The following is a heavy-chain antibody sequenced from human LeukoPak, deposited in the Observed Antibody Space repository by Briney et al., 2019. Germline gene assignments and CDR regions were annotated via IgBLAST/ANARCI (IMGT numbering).Heavy chain of an antibody. V-gene: IGHV4-39*07. CDR3: ARDQLGPPHYYYGMDV. CDR1: GGSISSSNYY. Sequence: SETLSLTCTVSGGSISSSNYYWGWIRRPPGKGLEWIGSTYYSGSTNYNPSLKSRVTISVDTSKNQFSLKLSSVTAADTAVYYCARDQLGPPHYYYGMDVWGQGTTVTVSS. J-gene: IGHJ6*02. CDR2: TYYSGST. D-gene: IGHD1-1*01.